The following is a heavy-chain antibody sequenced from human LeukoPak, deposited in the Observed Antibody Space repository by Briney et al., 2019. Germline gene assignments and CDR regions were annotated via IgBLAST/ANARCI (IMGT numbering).Heavy chain of an antibody. CDR2: IYWDDDK. J-gene: IGHJ4*02. V-gene: IGHV2-5*02. CDR1: GFSLSTSGVG. Sequence: SGPTLVKPTQTLTLTCTFSGFSLSTSGVGVGWIRQPPGKALEWLALIYWDDDKRYSPSLKSRLTITKDTSKNQVVLTMTNMDPVDTATYYCAHRRGYDSSGYYDPFFDYWGQGTLVTVSS. CDR3: AHRRGYDSSGYYDPFFDY. D-gene: IGHD3-22*01.